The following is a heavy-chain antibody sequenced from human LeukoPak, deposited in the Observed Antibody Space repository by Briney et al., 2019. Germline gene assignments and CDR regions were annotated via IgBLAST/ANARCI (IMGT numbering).Heavy chain of an antibody. V-gene: IGHV3-21*01. CDR3: ARHSPAVAGLDY. J-gene: IGHJ4*02. Sequence: GGSLRLSCAASVFTFSSYSMNWVRQAPGKGLEWVSSISSSSSYIYYADSVKGRFTISRDNAKNSLYLQMNSLRAEDTAVYYCARHSPAVAGLDYWGQGTLVTVSS. CDR2: ISSSSSYI. D-gene: IGHD6-19*01. CDR1: VFTFSSYS.